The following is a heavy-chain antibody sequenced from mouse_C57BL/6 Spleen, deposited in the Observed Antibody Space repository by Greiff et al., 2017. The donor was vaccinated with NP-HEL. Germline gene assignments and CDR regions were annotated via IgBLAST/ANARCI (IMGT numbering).Heavy chain of an antibody. CDR2: IHPNSGST. CDR1: GYTFTGYW. J-gene: IGHJ1*03. V-gene: IGHV1-64*01. D-gene: IGHD1-1*01. Sequence: QVQLQQPGAELVKPGASVKLSCKASGYTFTGYWMHWVKQRPGQGLEWIGMIHPNSGSTNYNEKFKSKATLTVDKSSSTAYMQLSSLTSEDSAVYYCARGVTTVVVHWYFDVWGTGTTVTVSS. CDR3: ARGVTTVVVHWYFDV.